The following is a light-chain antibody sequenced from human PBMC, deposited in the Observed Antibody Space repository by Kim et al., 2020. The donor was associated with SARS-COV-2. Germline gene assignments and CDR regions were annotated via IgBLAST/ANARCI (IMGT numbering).Light chain of an antibody. CDR3: QAWDSSTAV. CDR1: NLGDKY. CDR2: QDT. J-gene: IGLJ2*01. Sequence: VSPGQTARITCSGRNLGDKYVCWYQQKPGRSPVLLIYQDTKRPSGIPERFSGSNSGDTATLTISGTQAMDEADYYCQAWDSSTAVFGGGTKVTVL. V-gene: IGLV3-1*01.